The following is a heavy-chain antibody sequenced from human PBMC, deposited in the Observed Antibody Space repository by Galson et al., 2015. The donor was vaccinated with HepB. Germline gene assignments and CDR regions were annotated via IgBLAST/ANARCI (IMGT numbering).Heavy chain of an antibody. CDR1: GYRFTSYW. CDR3: ARLDNTYYGSEQLDY. D-gene: IGHD3-10*01. CDR2: IYPGDSDT. Sequence: QSGAEVKKPGESLKISCQGPGYRFTSYWIGWVRQMPGKGLEWMGIIYPGDSDTRYSPSFQGQVTISADKSITTAYLHWSSLKASDTAMYYCARLDNTYYGSEQLDYWGQGTLVTVSP. V-gene: IGHV5-51*01. J-gene: IGHJ4*02.